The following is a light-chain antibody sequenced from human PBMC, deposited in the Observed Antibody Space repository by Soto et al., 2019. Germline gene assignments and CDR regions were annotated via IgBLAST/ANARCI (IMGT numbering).Light chain of an antibody. J-gene: IGLJ2*01. CDR2: DVS. V-gene: IGLV2-14*01. CDR1: SSDVGGYNY. CDR3: SSHTSSSTLWV. Sequence: QSALTQPASVSGSPGQSITISCTGTSSDVGGYNYVSWYQQYPGKAPKLMIYDVSYRPSGVSNRFSGSKSGNTASLTISGLQAEDEADYYCSSHTSSSTLWVFGGGTKVTVL.